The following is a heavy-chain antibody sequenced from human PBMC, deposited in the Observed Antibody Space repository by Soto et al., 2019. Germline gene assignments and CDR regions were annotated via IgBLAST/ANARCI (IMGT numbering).Heavy chain of an antibody. CDR3: ARDGIVVVPAGYYYYYMDV. CDR1: GFTFSSYA. CDR2: IKQDGSEK. V-gene: IGHV3-7*01. Sequence: TGGSLRLSCAASGFTFSSYAMSWVRQAPGKGLEWVANIKQDGSEKYYVDSVKGRFTISRDNAKNSLYLQMNSLRAEDTAVYYCARDGIVVVPAGYYYYYMDVWGKGTTVTVSS. D-gene: IGHD2-2*01. J-gene: IGHJ6*03.